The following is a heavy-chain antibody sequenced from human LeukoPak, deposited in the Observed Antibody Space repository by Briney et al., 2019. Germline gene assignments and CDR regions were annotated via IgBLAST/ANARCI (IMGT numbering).Heavy chain of an antibody. D-gene: IGHD1-26*01. J-gene: IGHJ4*02. CDR2: ISAYNGNT. CDR3: ARENLRGGYTYYFDY. V-gene: IGHV1-18*01. CDR1: GYTFTSYG. Sequence: GASVKVSCKASGYTFTSYGISWVRQAPGQGLEWMGWISAYNGNTNYAQKLQGRVTMTTDTSTSTAYMELRSLRSDDTAVYYCARENLRGGYTYYFDYWGQGTLVTVSS.